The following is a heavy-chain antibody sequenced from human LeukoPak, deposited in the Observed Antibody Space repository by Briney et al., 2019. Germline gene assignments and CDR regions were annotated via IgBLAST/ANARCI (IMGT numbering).Heavy chain of an antibody. CDR3: ATGGHYGDYVSGAFDI. CDR1: GGTFSSYA. J-gene: IGHJ3*02. CDR2: FDPEDGET. Sequence: GSSVKVSCKASGGTFSSYAISWVRQAPGQGLEWMGGFDPEDGETIYAQKFQGRVTMTEDTSTDTAYMELSSLRSEDTAVYYCATGGHYGDYVSGAFDIWGQGTMVTVSS. V-gene: IGHV1-24*01. D-gene: IGHD4-17*01.